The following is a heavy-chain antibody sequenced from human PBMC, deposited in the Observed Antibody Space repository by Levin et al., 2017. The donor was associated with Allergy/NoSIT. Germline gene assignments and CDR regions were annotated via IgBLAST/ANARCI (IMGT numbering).Heavy chain of an antibody. J-gene: IGHJ6*03. D-gene: IGHD2-2*01. CDR3: ARGLLERRAAIGLGSNKYYYYYMDV. V-gene: IGHV4-34*01. Sequence: SETLSLTCAVYGGSFSGYYWSWIRQPPGKGLEWIGEINHSGSTNYNPSLKSRVTISVDTSKNQFALKLSTVTAADTAVYYCARGLLERRAAIGLGSNKYYYYYMDVWGEGTSVTVSS. CDR1: GGSFSGYY. CDR2: INHSGST.